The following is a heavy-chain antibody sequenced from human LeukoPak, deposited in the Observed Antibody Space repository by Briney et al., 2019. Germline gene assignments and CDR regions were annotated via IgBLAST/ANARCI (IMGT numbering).Heavy chain of an antibody. J-gene: IGHJ4*02. CDR3: ARHSPYVWGSYRFDY. V-gene: IGHV4-39*01. D-gene: IGHD3-16*02. CDR2: IYYSGST. Sequence: SETLSLTCTVSGGSISSSSYYWGWIRQPPGKGLEWIGSIYYSGSTYYNPSLKSRVTISVDTSKNQFSLKLSSVTAADTAVYYCARHSPYVWGSYRFDYWGQGTLVTVSS. CDR1: GGSISSSSYY.